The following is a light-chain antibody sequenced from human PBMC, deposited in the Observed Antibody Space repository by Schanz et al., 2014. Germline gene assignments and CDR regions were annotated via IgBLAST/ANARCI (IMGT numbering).Light chain of an antibody. CDR2: GAS. V-gene: IGKV3-20*01. CDR3: QQYASSPPT. CDR1: QSVSSSY. J-gene: IGKJ4*01. Sequence: EIVLTQSPGTLSLSPGERATLSCRASQSVSSSYLAWYQQKAGQAPRLLIYGASSRATGIPDRFSGSGSGTDFTLTISRLEPEDFAVYYCQQYASSPPTFGGGTKV.